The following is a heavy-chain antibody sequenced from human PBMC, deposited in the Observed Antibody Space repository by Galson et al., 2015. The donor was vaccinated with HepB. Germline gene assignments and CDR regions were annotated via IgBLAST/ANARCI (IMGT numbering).Heavy chain of an antibody. CDR2: ISYDGSNK. V-gene: IGHV3-30*04. Sequence: SLRLSCAASGFTFSSYAMHWVRQAPGKGLEWVAVISYDGSNKYYADSVKGRFTISRDNSKNTLYLQMNSLRAEDTAVYYCARDLRYFDWPNLEFNYGMDVWGQGTTVTVSS. D-gene: IGHD3-9*01. CDR1: GFTFSSYA. J-gene: IGHJ6*02. CDR3: ARDLRYFDWPNLEFNYGMDV.